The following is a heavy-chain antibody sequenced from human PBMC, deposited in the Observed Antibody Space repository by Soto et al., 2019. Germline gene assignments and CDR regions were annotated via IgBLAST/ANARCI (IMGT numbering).Heavy chain of an antibody. D-gene: IGHD2-2*01. CDR1: GYSFTSYW. Sequence: GESLKISCNGSGYSFTSYWIGWVRQMPGKGLEWMGRIDPSDSYTNYSPSFQGHVPMSADKSISPAYLQWSSLKASETARYYCAVGYCSSTGCAPRDYYFYGMDVWGQGTTVTVSS. CDR2: IDPSDSYT. V-gene: IGHV5-10-1*01. CDR3: AVGYCSSTGCAPRDYYFYGMDV. J-gene: IGHJ6*02.